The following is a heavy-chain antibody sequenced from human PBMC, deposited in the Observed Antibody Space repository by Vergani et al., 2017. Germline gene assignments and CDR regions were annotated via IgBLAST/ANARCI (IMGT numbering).Heavy chain of an antibody. CDR3: ARDRRAVAGGGRDNWFDP. CDR2: IWYDGSNK. D-gene: IGHD6-19*01. J-gene: IGHJ5*02. CDR1: GFTFSSYG. Sequence: QVQLVESGGGVVQPGRSLRLSCAASGFTFSSYGMHWVRQAPGKGLEWVAVIWYDGSNKYYADSVKGRFTISRDNSKNTLYLQMNSLRAEDTAVYYCARDRRAVAGGGRDNWFDPWGQGTLVTVA. V-gene: IGHV3-33*01.